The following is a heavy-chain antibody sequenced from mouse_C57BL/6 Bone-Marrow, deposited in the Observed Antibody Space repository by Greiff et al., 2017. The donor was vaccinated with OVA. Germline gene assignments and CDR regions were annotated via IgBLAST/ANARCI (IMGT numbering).Heavy chain of an antibody. CDR2: IYPSDSET. D-gene: IGHD6-1*01. CDR3: ARRQLGFDY. CDR1: GYTFTSYW. Sequence: QVQLQQPGAELVRPGSSVKLSCKASGYTFTSYWMDWVKQRPGQGLEWIGNIYPSDSETHYNQKFKDKATLTVDKASSTAYMQRSSLTSEDSAVYYCARRQLGFDYWGQGTTLTVSS. J-gene: IGHJ2*01. V-gene: IGHV1-61*01.